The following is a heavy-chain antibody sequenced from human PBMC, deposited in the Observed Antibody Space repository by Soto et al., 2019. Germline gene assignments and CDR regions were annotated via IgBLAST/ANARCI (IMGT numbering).Heavy chain of an antibody. Sequence: QVQLQQWGAGLLKPSETLSLTCAVYGGSFSIYSWNWIHQPPGKGLEWIGEINHSGSTNYNPSLKSRVSISVDTSKNQFSLKLSSVAAADTAVYYCARVRSIGGARNRGLGPWGQGTLVTVSS. J-gene: IGHJ1*01. CDR2: INHSGST. V-gene: IGHV4-34*01. D-gene: IGHD3-10*01. CDR3: ARVRSIGGARNRGLGP. CDR1: GGSFSIYS.